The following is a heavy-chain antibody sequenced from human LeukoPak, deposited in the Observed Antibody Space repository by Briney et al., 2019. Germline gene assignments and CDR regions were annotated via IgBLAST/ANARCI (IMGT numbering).Heavy chain of an antibody. CDR2: MNPNSGNT. D-gene: IGHD5-18*01. Sequence: ASVKVSCKTSGYTFTDFGINWVRQATGQGLEWMGWMNPNSGNTGYAQKFQGRVTMTRNTSISTAYMELSSLRSEDTAVYYCARGPLYSYGHMDVWGKGTTVTISS. J-gene: IGHJ6*03. CDR1: GYTFTDFG. V-gene: IGHV1-8*01. CDR3: ARGPLYSYGHMDV.